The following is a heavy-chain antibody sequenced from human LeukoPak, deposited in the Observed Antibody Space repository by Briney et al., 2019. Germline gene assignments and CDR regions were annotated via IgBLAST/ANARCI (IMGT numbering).Heavy chain of an antibody. J-gene: IGHJ6*03. CDR3: ARAGFYDSSGYYYYYYYYMDV. CDR1: GFTFSSYS. Sequence: PGGSLRLSCAASGFTFSSYSMSWVRQAPGKGLEWVSVIYSGGSTYYADSVKGRFTISRDNSKNTLYLQMNSLRAEDTAVYYCARAGFYDSSGYYYYYYYYMDVWGKGTTVTVSS. D-gene: IGHD3-22*01. V-gene: IGHV3-66*02. CDR2: IYSGGST.